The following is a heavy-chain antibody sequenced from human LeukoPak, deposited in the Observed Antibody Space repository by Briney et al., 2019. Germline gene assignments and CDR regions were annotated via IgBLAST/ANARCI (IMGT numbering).Heavy chain of an antibody. J-gene: IGHJ3*02. V-gene: IGHV3-48*01. D-gene: IGHD3-22*01. CDR2: ISSSSSTI. Sequence: GGSLRLSCAASGFTFSSYAMSWVRQAPGKGLEWVSYISSSSSTIYYADSVKGRFTISRDNAKNSLYLQMNSLRAEDTAVYYCAREPSHYYDSSGLDAFDIWGQGTMVTVSS. CDR3: AREPSHYYDSSGLDAFDI. CDR1: GFTFSSYA.